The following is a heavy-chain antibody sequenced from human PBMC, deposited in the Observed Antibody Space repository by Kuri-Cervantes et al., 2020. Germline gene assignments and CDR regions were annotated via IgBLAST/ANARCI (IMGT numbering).Heavy chain of an antibody. J-gene: IGHJ4*02. CDR1: GGTFRSYV. D-gene: IGHD3-16*01. CDR3: ARLYSYGPPYYFDN. CDR2: IIPIFGTV. Sequence: SVKVSCKASGGTFRSYVISWVRQAPGQGLEWMGGIIPIFGTVNYAQKFQGRVTITTEESTSTAYMELSSLRSEDTAVYYCARLYSYGPPYYFDNWGQGTLVTVSS. V-gene: IGHV1-69*05.